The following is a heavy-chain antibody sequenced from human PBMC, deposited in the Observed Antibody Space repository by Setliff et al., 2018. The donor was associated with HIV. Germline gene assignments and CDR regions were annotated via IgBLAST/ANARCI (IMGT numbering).Heavy chain of an antibody. CDR3: ARPRLWRDAFDI. D-gene: IGHD1-1*01. Sequence: SETLSLTCTVSGASISSYYWSWIRQPPGKGLEWIGYIYSSGSTNSNPSLKRRVTISVDTSKSQFSLRLSSVTAADTAVYYCARPRLWRDAFDIWGQGAMVTVSS. CDR1: GASISSYY. J-gene: IGHJ3*02. V-gene: IGHV4-59*12. CDR2: IYSSGST.